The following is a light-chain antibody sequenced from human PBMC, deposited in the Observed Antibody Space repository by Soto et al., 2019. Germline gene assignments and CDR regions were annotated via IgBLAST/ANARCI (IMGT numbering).Light chain of an antibody. CDR2: EVT. CDR1: SSDVGYYNY. V-gene: IGLV2-14*01. J-gene: IGLJ1*01. CDR3: SSYTTSSTYV. Sequence: QSVLTQPASVSGSPGQSITISCTGASSDVGYYNYVSWFQQHPGKAPKLIISEVTNRPSGVSTRFSGSKSGNTASLTISGLQAEDEAHYYCSSYTTSSTYVFGPGTKVTVL.